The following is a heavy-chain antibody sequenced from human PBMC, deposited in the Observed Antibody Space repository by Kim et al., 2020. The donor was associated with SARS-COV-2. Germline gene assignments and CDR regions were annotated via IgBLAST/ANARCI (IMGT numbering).Heavy chain of an antibody. D-gene: IGHD6-13*01. V-gene: IGHV4-59*01. CDR3: ARTSDSSTWYGRGYFAY. J-gene: IGHJ4*03. Sequence: SETLSLTCTVSGGSINNYYWSWIRQPPGKGLEWVGYVYDSVSSTYNPSLKSRATISVDTSKNQFSLRLSSVTAADTAMYYCARTSDSSTWYGRGYFAYWG. CDR2: VYDSVSS. CDR1: GGSINNYY.